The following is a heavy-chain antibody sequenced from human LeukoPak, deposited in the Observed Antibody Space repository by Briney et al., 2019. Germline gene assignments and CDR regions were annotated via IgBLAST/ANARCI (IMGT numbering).Heavy chain of an antibody. CDR1: GGSISSSSYY. V-gene: IGHV4-39*01. J-gene: IGHJ4*02. D-gene: IGHD3-9*01. CDR3: ATSRYFDWLPGDY. CDR2: IYYSGST. Sequence: SETLSLTCTVSGGSISSSSYYWGWIRQPPGKGLEWIGSIYYSGSTYYNPSLKSRVTISVATSKNQFSLKLSSVTAADTAVYYCATSRYFDWLPGDYWGQGTLVTVSS.